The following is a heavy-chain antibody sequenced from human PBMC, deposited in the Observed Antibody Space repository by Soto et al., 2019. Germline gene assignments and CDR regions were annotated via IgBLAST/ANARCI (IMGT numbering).Heavy chain of an antibody. Sequence: SETLSLTCTFSGGSIISGGYCLSWIRQHPGKGLEWIGYIYYSGSTYYNPSLKSRVTISVDTSKNQFSLKLSSVTAADAAVYYCARAFSQQWPPELWGQGTLVTVSS. D-gene: IGHD6-19*01. J-gene: IGHJ4*02. CDR2: IYYSGST. CDR1: GGSIISGGYC. CDR3: ARAFSQQWPPEL. V-gene: IGHV4-31*03.